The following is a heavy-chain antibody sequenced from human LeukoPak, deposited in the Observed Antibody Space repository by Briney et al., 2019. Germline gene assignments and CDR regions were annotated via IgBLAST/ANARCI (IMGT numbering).Heavy chain of an antibody. D-gene: IGHD3-22*01. CDR2: VNLQGST. J-gene: IGHJ5*02. CDR1: GGSITSTNY. V-gene: IGHV4-4*02. CDR3: ARQRGYHYDSATNRFSDL. Sequence: SGTLSLTCGVSGGSITSTNYWTWVRQPPGKGLEWIGEVNLQGSTNYNPSLMGRVAISVDMSENHISLQLTSVTAADTAVYYCARQRGYHYDSATNRFSDLWGQGTRVTVSS.